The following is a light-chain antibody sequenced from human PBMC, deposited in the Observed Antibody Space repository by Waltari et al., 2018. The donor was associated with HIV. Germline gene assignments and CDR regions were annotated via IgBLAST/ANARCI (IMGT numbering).Light chain of an antibody. CDR1: TSDIGAYDF. J-gene: IGLJ2*01. CDR3: SSYGDSLKVL. V-gene: IGLV2-8*01. Sequence: SALTQPPSASGSIGQSVTISCPGSTSDIGAYDFVSWFQQHPHSAPKLLSYDVTRSPSTFSDRFPGSRSGNTAFLTVAGLQPDDEATYFCSSYGDSLKVLFGGGTNVTVL. CDR2: DVT.